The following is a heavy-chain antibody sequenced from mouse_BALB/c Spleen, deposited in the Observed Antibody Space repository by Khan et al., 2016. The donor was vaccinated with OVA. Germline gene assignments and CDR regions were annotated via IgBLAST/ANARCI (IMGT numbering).Heavy chain of an antibody. Sequence: QEVQSGPELKKPGETVKISCKASGYTFTNNGMNWAKQAPGKGLKWMGWINTYIGEPTYAADFKGRFAFSLETSDSTAYLQINNLRNEDTSTYFCARVGYSGTMDYWGQGTSVTVSS. CDR3: ARVGYSGTMDY. J-gene: IGHJ4*01. CDR2: INTYIGEP. CDR1: GYTFTNNG. V-gene: IGHV9-3-1*01. D-gene: IGHD2-3*01.